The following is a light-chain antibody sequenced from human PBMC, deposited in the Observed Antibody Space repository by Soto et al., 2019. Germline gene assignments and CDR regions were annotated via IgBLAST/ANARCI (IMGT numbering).Light chain of an antibody. CDR1: QSISTY. CDR3: QQSYTIPYT. V-gene: IGKV1-39*01. CDR2: AAS. J-gene: IGKJ2*01. Sequence: DIQMTQSTSSLPASVGDRVTLTCRASQSISTYLNWYQQKPGKAPKLLIYAASSLQSGVPSRLSGSGSWTDFTLTISSLQPEDFETYYCQQSYTIPYTFGQGNKLELK.